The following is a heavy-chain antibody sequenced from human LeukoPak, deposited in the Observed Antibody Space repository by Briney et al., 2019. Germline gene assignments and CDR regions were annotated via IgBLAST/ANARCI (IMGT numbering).Heavy chain of an antibody. J-gene: IGHJ4*02. Sequence: SVKVSCNASGGTFSSYASSWVRQAPGQGLEWMGRIFPIFGTANYAQKFQGIVTIPTDESTSTDYMDLSSLRSEDTAVCYCAGEGGYYFDYWGQGTLVTVSS. CDR3: AGEGGYYFDY. V-gene: IGHV1-69*05. D-gene: IGHD3-16*01. CDR2: IFPIFGTA. CDR1: GGTFSSYA.